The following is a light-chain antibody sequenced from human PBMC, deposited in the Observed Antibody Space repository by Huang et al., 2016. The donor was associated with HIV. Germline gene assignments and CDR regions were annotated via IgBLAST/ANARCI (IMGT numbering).Light chain of an antibody. CDR3: QHYNNWPWWT. Sequence: VRTQSPAILSVSPGERATPPCRASQSLTSNLAWYQQKPGQAPRLLIYSASTRATGIPARFSGSGSGTEFTLTISSLQSEDFAVYYCQHYNNWPWWTFGQGTKVEIK. CDR2: SAS. J-gene: IGKJ1*01. V-gene: IGKV3-15*01. CDR1: QSLTSN.